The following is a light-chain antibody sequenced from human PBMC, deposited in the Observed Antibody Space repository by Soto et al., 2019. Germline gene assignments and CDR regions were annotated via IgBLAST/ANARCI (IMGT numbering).Light chain of an antibody. CDR1: QSINSN. CDR3: QHFARSHLN. V-gene: IGKV3-20*01. CDR2: STS. J-gene: IGKJ4*01. Sequence: IVMTQSPATLSVSPGERVTLSCRASQSINSNLAWYQQKPGQAPRLLIYSTSIRAAGIPDRFSVSGSGTDFSLTISRLEPEDFAVYYCQHFARSHLNFGGGTKVNI.